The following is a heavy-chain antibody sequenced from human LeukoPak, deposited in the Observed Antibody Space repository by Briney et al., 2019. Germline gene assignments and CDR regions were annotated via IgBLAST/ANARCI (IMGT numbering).Heavy chain of an antibody. J-gene: IGHJ4*02. D-gene: IGHD3-3*01. CDR3: VRVGGASFGVVITYLDY. CDR2: INWRGGVT. V-gene: IGHV3-20*01. CDR1: GFDFYDYG. Sequence: PGGSLRLSCEVAGFDFYDYGVIWVRQTPAKGLQWVAGINWRGGVTGYGDSVKGRFTISRDNAKNSVFLGMSSLRAEDTALYDCVRVGGASFGVVITYLDYWGQGTLVTVSS.